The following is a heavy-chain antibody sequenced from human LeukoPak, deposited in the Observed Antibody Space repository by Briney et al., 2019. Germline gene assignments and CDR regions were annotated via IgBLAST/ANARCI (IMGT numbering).Heavy chain of an antibody. Sequence: GGSLRLSCVGSGFTFRSHAMSWVRQAPEKGLEFVSGIYENGGTTYYADSVKGRFSISRDNSKNTLYLQMNSLKTEDTAVYYCSREVRGLFDYWGQGTLVTVSS. CDR3: SREVRGLFDY. CDR2: IYENGGTT. J-gene: IGHJ4*02. V-gene: IGHV3-23*01. D-gene: IGHD2-2*01. CDR1: GFTFRSHA.